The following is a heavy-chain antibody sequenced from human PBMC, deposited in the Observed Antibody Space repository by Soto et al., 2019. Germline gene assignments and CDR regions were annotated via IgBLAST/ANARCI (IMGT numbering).Heavy chain of an antibody. CDR3: AGSERLRRCLNWFDP. CDR2: ISAYNGNT. J-gene: IGHJ5*02. CDR1: GYTFTSYG. V-gene: IGHV1-18*01. D-gene: IGHD4-17*01. Sequence: GASVKVSCKASGYTFTSYGISWVRQAPGQGPEWMGWISAYNGNTNYAQKLQGRVTMTTDTSTSTAYMELRSLRSDDTAVYYCAGSERLRRCLNWFDPWGQGTLVTVSS.